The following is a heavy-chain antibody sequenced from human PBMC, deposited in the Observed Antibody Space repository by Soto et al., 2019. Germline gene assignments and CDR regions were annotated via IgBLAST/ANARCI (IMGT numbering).Heavy chain of an antibody. CDR3: AKGHYDILTGLDY. CDR1: GFTFSSYV. V-gene: IGHV3-23*01. J-gene: IGHJ4*02. Sequence: SGFTFSSYVMTWVRQAPGKGLEWVSAISDSGDTTYYTDSVKGRFTISRDNSTNTLYLQMNSLRVEDTAVYYCAKGHYDILTGLDYWGQGILVTVSS. CDR2: ISDSGDTT. D-gene: IGHD3-9*01.